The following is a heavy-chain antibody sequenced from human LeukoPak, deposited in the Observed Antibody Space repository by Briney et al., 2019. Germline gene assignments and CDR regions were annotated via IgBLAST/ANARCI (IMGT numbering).Heavy chain of an antibody. CDR3: ARDHSSSWPYDYYYYGMDV. CDR2: IDTSGST. CDR1: GGSISSYY. D-gene: IGHD6-13*01. Sequence: SETLSLTCTVSGGSISSYYWSWIRQPAGKGLEWIGRIDTSGSTNYNPSLKSRVTMSVDTSKNQFSLKLSSVTAADTAVYYCARDHSSSWPYDYYYYGMDVWGQGTTVTVSS. J-gene: IGHJ6*02. V-gene: IGHV4-4*07.